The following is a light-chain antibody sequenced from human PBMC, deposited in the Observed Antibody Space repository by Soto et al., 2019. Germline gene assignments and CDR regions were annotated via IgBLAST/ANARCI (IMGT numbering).Light chain of an antibody. Sequence: QSVLTQPPSVSAAPGQKVNISCSGSRSNIGGNSVSWYQQLPGTAPKLLIYDDNKRPSGIPDRFSGSKSGTSATLGITGFLTADEADYYCGSWDSSLSAYVFGSGTNGTV. V-gene: IGLV1-51*01. CDR2: DDN. J-gene: IGLJ1*01. CDR1: RSNIGGNS. CDR3: GSWDSSLSAYV.